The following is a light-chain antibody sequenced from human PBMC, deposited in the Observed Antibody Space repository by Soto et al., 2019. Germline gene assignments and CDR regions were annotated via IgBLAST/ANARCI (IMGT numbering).Light chain of an antibody. J-gene: IGKJ3*01. V-gene: IGKV3-15*01. CDR1: QSVSSN. CDR2: GAS. Sequence: EIVMTQSPATLSVSPGERATLSCRASQSVSSNLAWYQQKTGQAPRLLIYGASTRATSIPARFSGSGSGTEFTLTISSLQAEEFAVYYWQQYNNWPFTVGPGTKVDIK. CDR3: QQYNNWPFT.